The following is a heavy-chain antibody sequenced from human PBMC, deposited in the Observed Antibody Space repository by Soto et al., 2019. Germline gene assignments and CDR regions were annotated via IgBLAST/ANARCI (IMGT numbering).Heavy chain of an antibody. CDR3: ARVRSNLFDY. V-gene: IGHV4-34*01. CDR1: GGSFSGYY. D-gene: IGHD3-3*01. Sequence: SETLSLTCAVYGGSFSGYYWSWIRQPPGKGLEWIGEINHSGSTNYNPSLKSRVIISVDTSKNQFSLKLSSVTAADTAVYFCARVRSNLFDYWGQGTLVTVSS. J-gene: IGHJ4*02. CDR2: INHSGST.